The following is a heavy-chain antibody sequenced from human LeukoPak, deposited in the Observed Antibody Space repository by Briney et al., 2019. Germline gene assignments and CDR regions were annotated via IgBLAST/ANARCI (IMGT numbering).Heavy chain of an antibody. Sequence: GSLRLSCTVSGFTFSSYWMSWVRQAPGKGLEWVANIKQDGGERFYVDSVKGRFTISRDNAKNSLYLQMNSLRVEDTAVYYCAREDHSNYNYWGQGTLVTVSS. CDR2: IKQDGGER. V-gene: IGHV3-7*01. CDR1: GFTFSSYW. J-gene: IGHJ4*02. CDR3: AREDHSNYNY. D-gene: IGHD4-11*01.